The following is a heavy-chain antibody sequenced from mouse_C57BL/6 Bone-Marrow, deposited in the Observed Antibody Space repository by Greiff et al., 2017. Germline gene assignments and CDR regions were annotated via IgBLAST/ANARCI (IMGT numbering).Heavy chain of an antibody. CDR2: IYWDDDK. CDR3: SRCDGYYVWFAY. V-gene: IGHV8-12*01. D-gene: IGHD2-3*01. CDR1: GFSLSTSGMG. Sequence: QVQLKESGPGILQSSPTLSLTCSFSGFSLSTSGMGVSWIRQPSGKGLEWLAHIYWDDDKRYNPSLKSRLTISKDTSRTQLFLKITSVDTADTATYYCSRCDGYYVWFAYWGQGTLVTVSA. J-gene: IGHJ3*01.